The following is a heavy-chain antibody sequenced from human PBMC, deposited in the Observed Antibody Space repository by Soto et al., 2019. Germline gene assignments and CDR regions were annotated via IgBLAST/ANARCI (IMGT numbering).Heavy chain of an antibody. CDR2: IVPVLGVV. CDR1: GGTFSTYS. D-gene: IGHD3-3*02. Sequence: QVQLVQSGAEVKKPGSSVKVSCKASGGTFSTYSVGWVRQAPGQGLEWMGRIVPVLGVVDYAQKFQGSVTISADKSTGTAYLELNSLSSGDTAVYYCARGVAFVPAPDTALNWFDTWGQGTLVAVSS. J-gene: IGHJ5*02. V-gene: IGHV1-69*02. CDR3: ARGVAFVPAPDTALNWFDT.